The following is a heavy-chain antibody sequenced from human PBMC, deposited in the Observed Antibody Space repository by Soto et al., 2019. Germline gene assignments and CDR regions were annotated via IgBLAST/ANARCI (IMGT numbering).Heavy chain of an antibody. CDR1: GYSFTSYW. CDR3: ARGQLVNPGYYYGMAI. J-gene: IGHJ6*02. V-gene: IGHV5-10-1*01. D-gene: IGHD3-22*01. Sequence: GESLKISCKGSGYSFTSYWISWVRHMRGKGLEWMGRIDPSDSYTNYSPSFQGHVTISADKSISTAYLQLSSLRAEDTAVYYCARGQLVNPGYYYGMAIWGQGTTVTVSS. CDR2: IDPSDSYT.